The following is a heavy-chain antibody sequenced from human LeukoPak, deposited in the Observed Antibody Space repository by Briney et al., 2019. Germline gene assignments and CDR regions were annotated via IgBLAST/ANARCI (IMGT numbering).Heavy chain of an antibody. J-gene: IGHJ6*02. D-gene: IGHD3-3*01. CDR1: GGTFSSYA. CDR2: IIPIFGTA. Sequence: SVKVSCKASGGTFSSYAISWLRQAPGQGLEWMGGIIPIFGTANYAQKFQGRVTITADESTSTAYMELSSLRSEDTAVYYCAREIKGFLEWSLSRGMDVWGQGTTVTVSS. V-gene: IGHV1-69*13. CDR3: AREIKGFLEWSLSRGMDV.